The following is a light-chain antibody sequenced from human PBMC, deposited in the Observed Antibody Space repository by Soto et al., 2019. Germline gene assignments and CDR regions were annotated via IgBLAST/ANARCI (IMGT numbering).Light chain of an antibody. CDR3: QHYNNWPHT. CDR2: GAS. CDR1: QSISSS. J-gene: IGKJ2*01. V-gene: IGKV3-15*01. Sequence: EIVMTQSPATLSVSPGERATLSCRASQSISSSLAWFQQKPGQTPRLLIYGASPRATGIPARFSGSGSGTEFPLSISSPQSEDLAVYYCQHYNNWPHTFGQGTKLEIK.